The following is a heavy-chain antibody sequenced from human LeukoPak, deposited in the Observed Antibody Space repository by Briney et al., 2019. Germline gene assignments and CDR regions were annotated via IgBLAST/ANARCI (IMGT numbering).Heavy chain of an antibody. Sequence: GGSLRLSCAASGFTFSSYTMHWVRQAPGKGLEWVAIISYDGSDKYYADSVKGRFTISRDNSKNTLYLQMNSLRAEDTAVYYCVRDNPPDCSSTSCYKGFYYYYMDVWGKGTTVTVSS. D-gene: IGHD2-2*02. CDR2: ISYDGSDK. V-gene: IGHV3-30*04. J-gene: IGHJ6*03. CDR1: GFTFSSYT. CDR3: VRDNPPDCSSTSCYKGFYYYYMDV.